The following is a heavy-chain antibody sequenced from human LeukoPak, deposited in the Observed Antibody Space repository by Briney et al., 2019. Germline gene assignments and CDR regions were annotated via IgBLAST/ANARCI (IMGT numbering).Heavy chain of an antibody. D-gene: IGHD3-22*01. CDR2: INPSGGST. J-gene: IGHJ5*02. Sequence: ASVKVSCKASGYSFTDYHMHWVRQAPGQGLEWMGIINPSGGSTSYAQKFQGRVTMTRDTSTSTVYMELSSLRSEDTAVYYCARQQYDSSGYSWFDPWGQGTLVTVSS. CDR1: GYSFTDYH. V-gene: IGHV1-46*01. CDR3: ARQQYDSSGYSWFDP.